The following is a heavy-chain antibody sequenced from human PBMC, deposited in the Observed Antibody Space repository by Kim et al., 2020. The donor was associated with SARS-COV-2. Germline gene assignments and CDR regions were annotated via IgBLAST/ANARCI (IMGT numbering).Heavy chain of an antibody. CDR3: ARDPLKADGFNGLDS. CDR2: IKEDGSEN. Sequence: GGSLRLSCVASGFTFSRHWMSWVRQAPGKGLEWLANIKEDGSENGCVDSVKGRFTISRDNAKNSLYLQMNSLRVEDTAIYYCARDPLKADGFNGLDSWGQGPLVTVSS. CDR1: GFTFSRHW. J-gene: IGHJ4*02. V-gene: IGHV3-7*01. D-gene: IGHD2-8*01.